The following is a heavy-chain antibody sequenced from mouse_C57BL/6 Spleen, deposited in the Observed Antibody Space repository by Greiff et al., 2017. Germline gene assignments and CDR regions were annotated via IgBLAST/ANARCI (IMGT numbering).Heavy chain of an antibody. J-gene: IGHJ4*01. CDR1: GFTFSDYG. CDR2: ISSGSSTI. D-gene: IGHD1-1*01. Sequence: EVKLVESGGGLVKPGGSLKLSCAASGFTFSDYGMHWVRQAPEQGLEWVAYISSGSSTIYYADTVKGRFTISRDNAKNALFIQRTSLRSEDTAMYDCANCYYDVGYAMDYWGQGTSLTVSS. CDR3: ANCYYDVGYAMDY. V-gene: IGHV5-17*01.